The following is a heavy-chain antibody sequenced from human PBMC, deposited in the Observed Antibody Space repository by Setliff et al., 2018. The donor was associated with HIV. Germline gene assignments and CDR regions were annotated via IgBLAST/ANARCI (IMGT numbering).Heavy chain of an antibody. CDR3: ARDNYDDYSRVQMDV. CDR2: ISVYNGNT. CDR1: TYTFSSYV. J-gene: IGHJ6*04. D-gene: IGHD4-17*01. Sequence: GASVKVSCKASTYTFSSYVINWVRQAPGQGLEWMGRISVYNGNTIYAQKLQGRVIMTTDTSTSTAYMELRSLRSDDTAMHYCARDNYDDYSRVQMDVWGKGTTVTVSS. V-gene: IGHV1-18*01.